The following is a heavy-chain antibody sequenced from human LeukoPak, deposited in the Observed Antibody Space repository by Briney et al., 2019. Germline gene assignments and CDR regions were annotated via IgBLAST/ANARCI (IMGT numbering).Heavy chain of an antibody. CDR2: ISGSGGST. CDR1: GFTFSSYA. J-gene: IGHJ4*02. D-gene: IGHD6-13*01. CDR3: AKHLYSSSWSYFDY. V-gene: IGHV3-23*01. Sequence: PGGSLRLSCAASGFTFSSYAMSWVRQAQGKGLEWVSAISGSGGSTYYADSVKGRFTISRDNSKNTLYLQMNFLRAEDTAVYYCAKHLYSSSWSYFDYWGQGTLVTVSS.